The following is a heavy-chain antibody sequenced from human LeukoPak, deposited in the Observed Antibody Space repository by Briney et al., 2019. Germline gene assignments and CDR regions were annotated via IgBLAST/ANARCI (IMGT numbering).Heavy chain of an antibody. CDR1: GFICSDDW. J-gene: IGHJ5*02. Sequence: QAGSSLRLSSAAAGFICSDDWMRWVRQVGGEGQVLVSLIKGDGRETNSEDSVEGRTIISRDTAKNTLFLQMNSLRVEDTAVYYCVRGQIGVSVIVHWGQGTLVTVSS. V-gene: IGHV3-74*01. CDR3: VRGQIGVSVIVH. CDR2: IKGDGRET. D-gene: IGHD5/OR15-5a*01.